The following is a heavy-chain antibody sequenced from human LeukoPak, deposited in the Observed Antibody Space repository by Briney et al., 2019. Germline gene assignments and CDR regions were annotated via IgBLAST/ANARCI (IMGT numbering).Heavy chain of an antibody. Sequence: GSLRLSCSASGFTFDNYVMSWVRQAPGKGLEWIGLIRSKVYGGTTEYAASVQGRFSISRDDSKSIAYLQMNSLETDDTAVYYCTRSLTGSPFDYWGLGTLVTVSS. CDR3: TRSLTGSPFDY. D-gene: IGHD7-27*01. J-gene: IGHJ4*02. V-gene: IGHV3-49*04. CDR2: IRSKVYGGTT. CDR1: GFTFDNYV.